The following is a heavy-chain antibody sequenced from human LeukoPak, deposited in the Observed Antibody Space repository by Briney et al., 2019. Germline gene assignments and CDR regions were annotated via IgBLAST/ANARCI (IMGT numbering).Heavy chain of an antibody. V-gene: IGHV4-30-2*03. CDR2: FYYSGST. Sequence: LRLSCAASGFTFSTCAMSWVRQAPGKGLEWVVSFYYSGSTYYNPSLKSRVTISVDTSKNQFSLKLSSVTAADTAVYYCARLNYKLCDYWGQGTLVTVSS. CDR1: GFTFSTCA. D-gene: IGHD1-7*01. CDR3: ARLNYKLCDY. J-gene: IGHJ4*02.